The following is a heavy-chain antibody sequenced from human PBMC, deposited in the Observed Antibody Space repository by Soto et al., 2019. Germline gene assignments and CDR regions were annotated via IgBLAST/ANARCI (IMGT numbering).Heavy chain of an antibody. D-gene: IGHD6-13*01. Sequence: SETLSLTCTVSGGSFTGHFWSWVRQPPGKGLEWIGEVSHSGNTKYYPSLRSRVTLSVDSSKNQISLALTSVTAAATAVYYCARTRFTSTGWQQFEIWGEGT. V-gene: IGHV4-34*01. CDR2: VSHSGNT. J-gene: IGHJ3*02. CDR3: ARTRFTSTGWQQFEI. CDR1: GGSFTGHF.